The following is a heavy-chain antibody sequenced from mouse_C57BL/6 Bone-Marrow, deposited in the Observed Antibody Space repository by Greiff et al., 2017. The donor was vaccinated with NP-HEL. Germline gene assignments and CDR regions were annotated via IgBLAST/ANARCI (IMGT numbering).Heavy chain of an antibody. CDR3: ATIYYYGSSPAWFAY. Sequence: QVQLQQSGPGLVQPSQSLSITCTVSGFSLTSYGVHWVRQPPGKGLAWLGVIWSGGSTDYNAAFISRLSISKDNSKSQVFFKMNSLQADDTAIYYCATIYYYGSSPAWFAYWGQGTLVTVSA. CDR2: IWSGGST. CDR1: GFSLTSYG. V-gene: IGHV2-4*01. J-gene: IGHJ3*01. D-gene: IGHD1-1*01.